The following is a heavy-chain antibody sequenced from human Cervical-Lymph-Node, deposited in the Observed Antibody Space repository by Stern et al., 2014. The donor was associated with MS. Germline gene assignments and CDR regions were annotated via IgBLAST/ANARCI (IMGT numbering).Heavy chain of an antibody. Sequence: QLQLQESGPGLVKPSQTLSLTCAVSGCSISSSYYYWSWIRQPAGKGLEWIGRIDTSGSTNYNPSLKSRVSISVDPSKNQFSLKLSSVIAADTAVYYCARDRTTRPTRNFYSYGMDVWGQGTTVAVSS. CDR3: ARDRTTRPTRNFYSYGMDV. CDR1: GCSISSSYYY. V-gene: IGHV4-61*02. CDR2: IDTSGST. J-gene: IGHJ6*02. D-gene: IGHD5-12*01.